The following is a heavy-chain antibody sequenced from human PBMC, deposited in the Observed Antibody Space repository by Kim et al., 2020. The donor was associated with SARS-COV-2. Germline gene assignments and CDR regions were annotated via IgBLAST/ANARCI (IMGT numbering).Heavy chain of an antibody. D-gene: IGHD2-15*01. CDR2: ISYDGSNK. V-gene: IGHV3-30*18. J-gene: IGHJ1*01. CDR3: AKDLLYFSGGSCSAGCKH. CDR1: GFTFSSYG. Sequence: GGSLRLSCAASGFTFSSYGMHWVRQAPGKGLEWVAVISYDGSNKYYADSVKGRFTISRDNSKNTLYLQMNSLRAKATAVYYCAKDLLYFSGGSCSAGCKHWCGDTLVTTSS.